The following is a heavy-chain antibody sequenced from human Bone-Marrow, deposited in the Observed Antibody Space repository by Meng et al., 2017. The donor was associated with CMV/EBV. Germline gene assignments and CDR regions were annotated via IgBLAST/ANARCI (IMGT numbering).Heavy chain of an antibody. Sequence: ASVKVSCKASGGTFSSYAISWVRQAPGQGLEWMGWMNPDSVNPGYAQKFQGRVTITRSTSISTVYMELSSLRSEDTAVYYCARGGGGLDHWGQGTLVTVSS. J-gene: IGHJ4*02. V-gene: IGHV1-8*03. D-gene: IGHD2-15*01. CDR1: GGTFSSYA. CDR2: MNPDSVNP. CDR3: ARGGGGLDH.